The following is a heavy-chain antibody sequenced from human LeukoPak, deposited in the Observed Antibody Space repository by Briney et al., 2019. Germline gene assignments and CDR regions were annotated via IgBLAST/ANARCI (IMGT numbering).Heavy chain of an antibody. CDR2: INPNSGGT. Sequence: ASVKVSCKASGYTFTSYGISWVRQAPGQGLEWMGWINPNSGGTEYAQKFQGRITLTRDTSISTAYMELSRLRSDDTAVYYCASFYAPDRGIESQNLVTVYWGQGTLVSVSS. CDR3: ASFYAPDRGIESQNLVTVY. J-gene: IGHJ4*02. CDR1: GYTFTSYG. D-gene: IGHD2/OR15-2a*01. V-gene: IGHV1-2*02.